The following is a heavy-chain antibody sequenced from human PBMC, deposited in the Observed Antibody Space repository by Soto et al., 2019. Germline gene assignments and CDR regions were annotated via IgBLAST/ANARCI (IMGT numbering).Heavy chain of an antibody. Sequence: GGSLSLSYAASGFTFSSYSMNWVRQAPGKGLEWVSSISSSSSYIYYADSVKGRFTISRDNAKNSLYLQMNSLRAEDTAVYYCARVNCSGGSCYSMDVWGQGTTVTVS. CDR3: ARVNCSGGSCYSMDV. V-gene: IGHV3-21*01. CDR1: GFTFSSYS. CDR2: ISSSSSYI. J-gene: IGHJ6*02. D-gene: IGHD2-15*01.